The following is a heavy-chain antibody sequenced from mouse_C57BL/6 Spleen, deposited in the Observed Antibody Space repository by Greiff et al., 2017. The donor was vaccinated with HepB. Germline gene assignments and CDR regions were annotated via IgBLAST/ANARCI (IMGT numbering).Heavy chain of an antibody. CDR1: GYTFTSYW. V-gene: IGHV1-61*01. CDR2: IYPSDSET. Sequence: QVHVKQSGAELVRPGSSVKLSCKASGYTFTSYWMDWVKQRPGQGLEWIGNIYPSDSETHYNQKFKDKATLTVDKSSSTAYMQLSSLTSEDSAVYYCARGGDYGSRRAMDYWGQGTSVTVSS. CDR3: ARGGDYGSRRAMDY. J-gene: IGHJ4*01. D-gene: IGHD1-1*01.